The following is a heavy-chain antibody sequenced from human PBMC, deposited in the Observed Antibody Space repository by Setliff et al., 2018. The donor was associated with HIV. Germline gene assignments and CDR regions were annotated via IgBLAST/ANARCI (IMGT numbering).Heavy chain of an antibody. D-gene: IGHD3-3*01. CDR2: INPSGGST. Sequence: ASVKVSCKASGYTFTSYYMHWVRQAPGQGLEWMGIINPSGGSTSYAQKFQGRVTMTRDTSTSTAYMELRSLRSDDTAVYYCARVRERVTIFGVVRDFDSWGQGTLVTVSS. V-gene: IGHV1-46*01. CDR1: GYTFTSYY. J-gene: IGHJ4*02. CDR3: ARVRERVTIFGVVRDFDS.